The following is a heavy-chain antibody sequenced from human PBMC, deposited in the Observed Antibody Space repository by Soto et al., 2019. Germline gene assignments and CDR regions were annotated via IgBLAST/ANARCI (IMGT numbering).Heavy chain of an antibody. CDR2: IYSGGDT. CDR3: TRAGSDPGNFYISNYYAMDV. Sequence: PVGSLRLSCAASWFSVSSDYMSWVRQAPGKGLEWVSLIYSGGDTYYADSVKGRFTISRDISSNTIYLHMTSLRADDTAIYYCTRAGSDPGNFYISNYYAMDVWGRGTTVTAP. D-gene: IGHD3-10*01. CDR1: WFSVSSDY. J-gene: IGHJ6*02. V-gene: IGHV3-53*01.